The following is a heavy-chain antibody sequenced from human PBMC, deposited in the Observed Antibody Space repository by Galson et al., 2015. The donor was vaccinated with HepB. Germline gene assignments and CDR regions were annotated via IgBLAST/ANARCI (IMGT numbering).Heavy chain of an antibody. V-gene: IGHV6-1*01. D-gene: IGHD6-19*01. CDR3: ARGAAVAGWYYYYTDV. CDR1: GDSVSSNSAA. CDR2: TYYRSKWYN. J-gene: IGHJ6*03. Sequence: CAISGDSVSSNSAAWNWIRQSPSRGLEWLGRTYYRSKWYNDYAVSVKSRITINPDTSKNQFSLQLNSVTPEDTAVYYCARGAAVAGWYYYYTDVWGKGTTVTVSS.